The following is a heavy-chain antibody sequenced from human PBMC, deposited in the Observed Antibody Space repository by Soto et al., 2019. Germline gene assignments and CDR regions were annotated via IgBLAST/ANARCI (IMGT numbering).Heavy chain of an antibody. D-gene: IGHD3-10*01. CDR1: GGTFNTYA. J-gene: IGHJ4*02. CDR2: IFPMFGAA. Sequence: QVQLVQCGAEMKKPGSSVKVSCQSSGGTFNTYAMNWVRQAPGQGPEWMGDIFPMFGAANYATKFQGRVTITADESTGTSYMQLSSLTSDDTALYFCAREVQVHTPAFVYWGQGTLVTVSS. CDR3: AREVQVHTPAFVY. V-gene: IGHV1-69*19.